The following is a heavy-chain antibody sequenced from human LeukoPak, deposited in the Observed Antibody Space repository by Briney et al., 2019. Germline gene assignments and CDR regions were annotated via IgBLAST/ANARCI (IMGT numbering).Heavy chain of an antibody. D-gene: IGHD3-10*01. CDR3: ARGPDWYFDL. CDR2: TYHSGST. V-gene: IGHV4-30-2*01. CDR1: GVSISSGDYS. Sequence: SETLSLTCAVSGVSISSGDYSWSWIRQPPGKGLEWIGYTYHSGSTYYNPSLKSRVAISVDRSKNQFSLNLISVTAADTAVYYCARGPDWYFDLWGRGTLVTVSS. J-gene: IGHJ2*01.